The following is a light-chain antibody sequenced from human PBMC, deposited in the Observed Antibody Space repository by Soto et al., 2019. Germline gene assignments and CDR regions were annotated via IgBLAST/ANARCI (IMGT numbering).Light chain of an antibody. J-gene: IGKJ2*01. Sequence: EIVLTQSPGTLSLSPGERATLSCRASQSVSSSYLAWYQQKPGQAPRLLIYCASGRATGIPDRFSGSASGTDFTLTISRLEPEDFAVYYCQQYGSSPMYTFGQGTKLEIK. CDR3: QQYGSSPMYT. V-gene: IGKV3-20*01. CDR2: CAS. CDR1: QSVSSSY.